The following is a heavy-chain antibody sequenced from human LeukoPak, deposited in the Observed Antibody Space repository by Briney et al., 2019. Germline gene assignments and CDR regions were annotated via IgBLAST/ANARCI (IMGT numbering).Heavy chain of an antibody. J-gene: IGHJ3*02. CDR1: GFTFDDSA. D-gene: IGHD1-26*01. CDR3: AKAVVGATPRGAFDI. Sequence: SLRLSCAASGFTFDDSAMHWVRQAPGKGLEWVSGISWNSGNIGYADSVKGRFIISRDNAKNSLYLQMNSLRAEDTALYFCAKAVVGATPRGAFDIWGQGTMVTVSS. V-gene: IGHV3-9*01. CDR2: ISWNSGNI.